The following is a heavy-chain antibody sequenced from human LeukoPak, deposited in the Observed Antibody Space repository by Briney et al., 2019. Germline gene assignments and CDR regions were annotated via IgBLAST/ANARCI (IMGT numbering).Heavy chain of an antibody. Sequence: PAASVKVSCKTSGYTFTSYCIHWVRQAPGQGLEWMGIINPIGGTTDYPQKFQGRVTMTRDTSTSTVYMELSSLSPEDTAVYYCARQQGLQNLNFDYWGQGALVTVSS. CDR2: INPIGGTT. V-gene: IGHV1-46*01. D-gene: IGHD4-11*01. CDR1: GYTFTSYC. J-gene: IGHJ4*02. CDR3: ARQQGLQNLNFDY.